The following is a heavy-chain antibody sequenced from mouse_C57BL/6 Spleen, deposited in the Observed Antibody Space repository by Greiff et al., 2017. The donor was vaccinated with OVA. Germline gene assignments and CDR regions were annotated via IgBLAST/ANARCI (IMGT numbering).Heavy chain of an antibody. CDR3: AREGGYDPFAY. Sequence: EVQLQESGPGMVKPSQSLSLTCTVTGYSITSGYDWHWIRHFPGNKLEWMGYISYSGSTNYNPSLKSRISITHDTSKNHFFLKLNAVTTEDTATYYGAREGGYDPFAYWGQGTLVTVSA. CDR2: ISYSGST. CDR1: GYSITSGYD. D-gene: IGHD2-2*01. J-gene: IGHJ3*01. V-gene: IGHV3-1*01.